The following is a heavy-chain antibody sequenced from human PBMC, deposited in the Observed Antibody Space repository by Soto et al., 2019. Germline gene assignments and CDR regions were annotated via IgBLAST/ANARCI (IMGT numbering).Heavy chain of an antibody. CDR2: ISSSSSYI. J-gene: IGHJ4*02. Sequence: GGSQRLSCAASGFTFRGYSMNWVRQAPGKGLEWVSSISSSSSYIYYADSVKGRFTISRDNAKNSLYLQMNSLRAEDTAVYYCARDPAYCSSTSCYFDYWGQGTLVTVSS. CDR3: ARDPAYCSSTSCYFDY. D-gene: IGHD2-2*01. CDR1: GFTFRGYS. V-gene: IGHV3-21*01.